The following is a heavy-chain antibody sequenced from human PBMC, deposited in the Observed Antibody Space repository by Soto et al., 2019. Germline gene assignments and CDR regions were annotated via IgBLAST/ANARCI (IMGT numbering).Heavy chain of an antibody. V-gene: IGHV3-53*01. Sequence: VGSLRLSCAASGFTVSSNYMSWVRQAPGKGLEWVSVIYSGGSTYYADSVKGRFTISRDNSKNTLYLQMNSLRAEDTAVYYCAGGEGGYYYYGMDVWGQGTTVTVSS. CDR2: IYSGGST. J-gene: IGHJ6*02. CDR3: AGGEGGYYYYGMDV. D-gene: IGHD3-16*01. CDR1: GFTVSSNY.